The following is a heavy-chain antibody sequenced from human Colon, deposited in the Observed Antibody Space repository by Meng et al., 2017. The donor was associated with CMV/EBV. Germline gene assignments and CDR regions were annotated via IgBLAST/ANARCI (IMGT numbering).Heavy chain of an antibody. CDR3: ARPSAPQYSDYVLL. J-gene: IGHJ4*02. D-gene: IGHD4-11*01. CDR2: ISSAGIYT. V-gene: IGHV3-21*01. Sequence: GESLKISCAASGFSFSIDSMNWVRQAPGKGLEWIATISSAGIYTYYAASVKGRFTISRDNAKNSVFLQMNSLKGEDTAVYFCARPSAPQYSDYVLLWGQGTLVTVSS. CDR1: GFSFSIDS.